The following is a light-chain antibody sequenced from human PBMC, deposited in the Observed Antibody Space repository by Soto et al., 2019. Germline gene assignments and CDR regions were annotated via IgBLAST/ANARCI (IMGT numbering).Light chain of an antibody. CDR2: DVS. CDR3: CSYAGTYTPVV. J-gene: IGLJ2*01. V-gene: IGLV2-11*01. CDR1: SSDVGGYNY. Sequence: QSALTQPRSVSGSPGQSVTISCAGTSSDVGGYNYVSWYQQYPGKAPKLMISDVSKRPSGVPERFSGSKSGNTASLTISGLQAEDEPDYYCCSYAGTYTPVVFGGGTKLTVL.